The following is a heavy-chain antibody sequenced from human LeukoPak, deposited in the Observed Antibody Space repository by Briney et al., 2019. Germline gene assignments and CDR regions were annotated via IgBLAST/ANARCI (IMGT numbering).Heavy chain of an antibody. CDR3: ARGLRIAAAGPRDY. J-gene: IGHJ4*02. D-gene: IGHD6-13*01. V-gene: IGHV1-2*02. CDR1: GYSFTGNY. Sequence: ASVNVSCKASGYSFTGNYMHWVRQAAGQGLERMGWINPNSGGTNYAQKFQGRVTMTRDTSISTAYMELSRLRSDDTAVYYCARGLRIAAAGPRDYWGQGTLVTVSS. CDR2: INPNSGGT.